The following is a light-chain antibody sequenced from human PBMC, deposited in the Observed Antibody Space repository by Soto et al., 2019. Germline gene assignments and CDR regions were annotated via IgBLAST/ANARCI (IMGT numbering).Light chain of an antibody. CDR1: QGVGNKY. Sequence: EIALTQSPGTLSLSPGERATLSCRASQGVGNKYLAWYQQRPGQAPSLLIYAASSRATVVPDRFSGRGSGTDFTLTISRMEPEAFEVYCCQQYTNAQAIKFGQGTPLE. J-gene: IGKJ5*01. V-gene: IGKV3-20*01. CDR2: AAS. CDR3: QQYTNAQAIK.